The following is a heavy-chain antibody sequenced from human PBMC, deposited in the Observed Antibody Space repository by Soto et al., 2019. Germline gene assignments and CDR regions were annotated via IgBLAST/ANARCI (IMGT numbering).Heavy chain of an antibody. CDR1: GGYSSSSTW. V-gene: IGHV4-4*02. Sequence: AESPSLACAVSGGYSSSSTWWRRVRHPPGKGLQWIGEIYHSGSTNYNPSLKSRVTISVDKSKNQFSLKLSSVTAADTAVYYCASYIAAAGTGEEAFDIWGQGTMVT. D-gene: IGHD6-13*01. CDR3: ASYIAAAGTGEEAFDI. CDR2: IYHSGST. J-gene: IGHJ3*02.